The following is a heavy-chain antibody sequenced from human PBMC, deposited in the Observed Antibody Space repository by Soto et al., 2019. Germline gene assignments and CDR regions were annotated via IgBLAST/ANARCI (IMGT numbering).Heavy chain of an antibody. Sequence: SSETLSLTCTVSGTSISGFYWSWIRKSAGKGLEWIGRIYATGTTDYNPSLKSRVMMSVDTSKKQFSLKLRSVTAADTAVYYCVRDGTKTLRDWFDPWGQGISVTVSS. V-gene: IGHV4-4*07. CDR2: IYATGTT. D-gene: IGHD1-1*01. J-gene: IGHJ5*02. CDR1: GTSISGFY. CDR3: VRDGTKTLRDWFDP.